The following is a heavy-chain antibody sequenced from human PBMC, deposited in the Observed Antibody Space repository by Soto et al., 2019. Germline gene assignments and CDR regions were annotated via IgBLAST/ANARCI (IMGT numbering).Heavy chain of an antibody. CDR2: INHRGSA. CDR3: ARYDAASGTYYFDF. J-gene: IGHJ4*02. D-gene: IGHD6-13*01. CDR1: GASVSSTYW. Sequence: SETLSLTCAVSGASVSSTYWWSWVRQPPGKRPEWIGEINHRGSANYNPSLKSRVTISVDISKSQFSLRLTSVTAADTAVYYCARYDAASGTYYFDFWGQGALVT. V-gene: IGHV4-4*02.